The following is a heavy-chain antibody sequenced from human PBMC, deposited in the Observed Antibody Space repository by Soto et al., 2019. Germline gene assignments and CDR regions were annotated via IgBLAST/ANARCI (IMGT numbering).Heavy chain of an antibody. CDR1: GFAFSGSA. D-gene: IGHD3-16*01. J-gene: IGHJ5*02. CDR2: IRSKGHNYAT. CDR3: TRDLFSYDYSGILWFDP. V-gene: IGHV3-73*01. Sequence: AGGSLRLSCAASGFAFSGSAMYWVRQASGKGPEWVGRIRSKGHNYATEYAASVKGGFTISRDDSKNTAYLQMNSLQTEDTAVYYCTRDLFSYDYSGILWFDPWGQGTLVTVSS.